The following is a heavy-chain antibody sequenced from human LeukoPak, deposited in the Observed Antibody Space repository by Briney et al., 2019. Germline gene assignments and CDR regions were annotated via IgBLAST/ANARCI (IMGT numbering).Heavy chain of an antibody. CDR3: ARLTYYYDSSGQNWFDP. CDR2: INPNSGGT. CDR1: GYTFTGYY. D-gene: IGHD3-22*01. J-gene: IGHJ5*02. Sequence: GASVKVSCKASGYTFTGYYMHWVRQAPGQGLEWMGWINPNSGGTNYAQKFQGWVTITRDTSASTADMELSSLRSEDTAVYYCARLTYYYDSSGQNWFDPWGQGTLVTVSS. V-gene: IGHV1-2*04.